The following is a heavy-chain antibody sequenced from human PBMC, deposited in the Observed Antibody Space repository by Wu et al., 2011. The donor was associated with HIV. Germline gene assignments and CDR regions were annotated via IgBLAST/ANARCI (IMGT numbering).Heavy chain of an antibody. J-gene: IGHJ6*03. V-gene: IGHV1-18*01. CDR1: GYTFTNSG. CDR3: ARDHIVVVPAAPKPYYYYYMDV. CDR2: ISAYNGDT. D-gene: IGHD2-2*01. Sequence: QVQLVQSGAEVKKPGASVKVSCKASGYTFTNSGINWVRQAPGQGLEWMGRISAYNGDTNYAQKFQGRVTMTTDTSTSTAYMELRSLRSDDTAFYYCARDHIVVVPAAPKPYYYYYMDVWGKGTTVTSP.